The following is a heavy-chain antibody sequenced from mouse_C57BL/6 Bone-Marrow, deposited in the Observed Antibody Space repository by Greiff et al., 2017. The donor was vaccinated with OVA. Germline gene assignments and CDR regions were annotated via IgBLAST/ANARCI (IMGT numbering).Heavy chain of an antibody. CDR2: INPSSGYT. Sequence: VQLQQSGADLAQPGASVKLSCKASCYTFTSSWLHWVQPRPGQGLEWIGYINPSSGYTKYNQKFKDKATLTADKSASTAYMQLSSLTYEDSAVYYCARGVSYFDYWGQGTTLTVSS. D-gene: IGHD2-10*02. J-gene: IGHJ2*01. V-gene: IGHV1-7*01. CDR1: CYTFTSSW. CDR3: ARGVSYFDY.